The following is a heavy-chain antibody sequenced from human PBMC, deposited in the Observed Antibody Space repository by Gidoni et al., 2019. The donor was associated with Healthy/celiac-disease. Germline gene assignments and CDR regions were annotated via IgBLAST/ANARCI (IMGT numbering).Heavy chain of an antibody. V-gene: IGHV4-34*01. J-gene: IGHJ4*02. D-gene: IGHD3-22*01. CDR1: GGSFSCSY. CDR3: ARVPYYYDSSGYPDPIDY. Sequence: QVQLQQWGAGLLKPSETLSLTCAVYGGSFSCSYWSWIRQPPWKGLEWIGEINHSGSTNYHPSLMSRVTISVDTSKNQFSLKLSSVTAADTAVHYCARVPYYYDSSGYPDPIDYWGQGTLVTVSS. CDR2: INHSGST.